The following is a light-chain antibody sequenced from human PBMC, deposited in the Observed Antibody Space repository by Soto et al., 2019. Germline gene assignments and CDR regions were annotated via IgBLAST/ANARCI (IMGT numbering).Light chain of an antibody. J-gene: IGLJ2*01. Sequence: SYELTQPPSVSVAPGKTARITCGGNNIGSESVHWYQQKPGQAPVLVIDYDSDRPSGIPERFSGSNSGNTATLTISRVEAGDEAVYYCHVWDSSSDHPVVFGGGTKLTVL. CDR3: HVWDSSSDHPVV. CDR1: NIGSES. CDR2: YDS. V-gene: IGLV3-21*04.